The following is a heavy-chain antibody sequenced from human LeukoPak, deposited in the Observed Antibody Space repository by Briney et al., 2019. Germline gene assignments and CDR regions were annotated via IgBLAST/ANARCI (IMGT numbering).Heavy chain of an antibody. V-gene: IGHV4-61*02. CDR2: IYTSGST. D-gene: IGHD6-13*01. J-gene: IGHJ4*02. Sequence: PSETLSLTCTVSGGSISSGSYYWSWIRQPAGKGLEWIGRIYTSGSTNYNPSLESRVTISVDTSKNQFSLKLSSVTAADTAVYYCARHPRSSRGYFDYWGQGTLVTVSS. CDR3: ARHPRSSRGYFDY. CDR1: GGSISSGSYY.